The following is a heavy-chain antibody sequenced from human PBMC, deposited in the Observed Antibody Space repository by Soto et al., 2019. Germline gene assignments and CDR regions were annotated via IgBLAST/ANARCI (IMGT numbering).Heavy chain of an antibody. CDR1: GGSFSGYY. V-gene: IGHV4-34*01. Sequence: SETLSLTCAVYGGSFSGYYWTWIRQPPGKGLEWIGEINHSGSTNCNPSLKSRVTISVDTSKNQFSLKLSSVTAADTAVYYCARECYDILTGYNWFDPWGQGTLVTVS. J-gene: IGHJ5*02. CDR2: INHSGST. D-gene: IGHD3-9*01. CDR3: ARECYDILTGYNWFDP.